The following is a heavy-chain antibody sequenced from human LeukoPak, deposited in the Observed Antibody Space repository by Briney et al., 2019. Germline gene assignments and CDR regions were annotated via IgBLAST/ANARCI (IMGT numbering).Heavy chain of an antibody. J-gene: IGHJ4*02. Sequence: PGGSLRLSCAASGFTFSSYAMSWVRRAPGKGLEGVSAISGSGGSTYYADSVKGRFTISRDNSKNTLYLQMNSLRAEDTAVYYCAKDWGSGYYSVGIFDYWGQGTLVTVSS. CDR2: ISGSGGST. CDR1: GFTFSSYA. D-gene: IGHD3-22*01. CDR3: AKDWGSGYYSVGIFDY. V-gene: IGHV3-23*01.